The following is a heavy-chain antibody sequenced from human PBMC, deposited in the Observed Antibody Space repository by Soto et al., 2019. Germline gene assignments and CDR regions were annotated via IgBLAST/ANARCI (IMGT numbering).Heavy chain of an antibody. V-gene: IGHV1-69*12. D-gene: IGHD3-22*01. CDR3: ARGDATKIIVTTYYGLDV. Sequence: QVQVVQSGAEVKKPGSSVKVSCKASGGSFSNYGISWVRQAPGQGLEWMGGIIPVFGTPHYAQKFQGRGTLTADESTSTVYMEVSSLTSEATAVYYCARGDATKIIVTTYYGLDVWGQGPTVTVSS. CDR2: IIPVFGTP. CDR1: GGSFSNYG. J-gene: IGHJ6*02.